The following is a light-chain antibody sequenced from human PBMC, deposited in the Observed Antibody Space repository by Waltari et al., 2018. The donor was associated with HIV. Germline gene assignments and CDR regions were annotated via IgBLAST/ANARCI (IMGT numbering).Light chain of an antibody. V-gene: IGKV1-8*01. Sequence: AVQMTQSPSSLSASTGDRVTLTCRASQSISDNLVWYQQKPGTAPNLLIYAASTLQSCVPLRFNGSGSGTDFSLTISCLQSEDFATYYCQQYHTYPRTFGQGTKVEIK. CDR2: AAS. CDR1: QSISDN. J-gene: IGKJ1*01. CDR3: QQYHTYPRT.